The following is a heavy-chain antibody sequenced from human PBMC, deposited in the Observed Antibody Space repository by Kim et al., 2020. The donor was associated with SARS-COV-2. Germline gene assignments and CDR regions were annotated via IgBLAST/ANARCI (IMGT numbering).Heavy chain of an antibody. CDR1: GYTFTSYY. Sequence: ASVKVSCKASGYTFTSYYMHWVRQAPGQGLEWMGIINPSGGSTSYAQKFQGRVTMTRDTSTSTVYMELSSLRSEDTAVYYCARKIPYYYDSSGYLPGDAFDIWGQGTMVTVSS. CDR3: ARKIPYYYDSSGYLPGDAFDI. D-gene: IGHD3-22*01. V-gene: IGHV1-46*01. CDR2: INPSGGST. J-gene: IGHJ3*02.